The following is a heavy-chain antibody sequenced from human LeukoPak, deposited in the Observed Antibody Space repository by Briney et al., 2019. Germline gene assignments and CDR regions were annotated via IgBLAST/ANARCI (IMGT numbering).Heavy chain of an antibody. Sequence: SETLSLTCTVSGGSISSYYWSWIRQPPGKGLEWIGSIYYSGSTYYNPSLKSRVTISVDTSKNQFSLKLSSVTAADTAVYYCATLGYCSSTSCYSGRGPYYYGMDVWGQGTTVTVSS. J-gene: IGHJ6*02. D-gene: IGHD2-2*01. CDR1: GGSISSYY. CDR3: ATLGYCSSTSCYSGRGPYYYGMDV. CDR2: IYYSGST. V-gene: IGHV4-59*12.